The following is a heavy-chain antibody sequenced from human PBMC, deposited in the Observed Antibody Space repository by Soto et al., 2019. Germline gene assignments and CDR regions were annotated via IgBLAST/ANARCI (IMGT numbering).Heavy chain of an antibody. CDR3: ARSGGLDRDFNY. CDR1: GYSFTNYA. CDR2: INAGNGNT. Sequence: ASVKVSCKASGYSFTNYAIHWVRQAPGQRLEWMGWINAGNGNTKYAQEFQDRVTITADESTSTAYMQLSSLRSGDTAVYYCARSGGLDRDFNYWGQGSLVTVSS. D-gene: IGHD2-15*01. J-gene: IGHJ4*02. V-gene: IGHV1-3*01.